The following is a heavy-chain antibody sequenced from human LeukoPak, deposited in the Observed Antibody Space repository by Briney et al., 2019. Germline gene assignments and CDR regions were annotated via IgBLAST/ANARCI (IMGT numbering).Heavy chain of an antibody. V-gene: IGHV3-9*01. J-gene: IGHJ3*02. CDR3: AYGVEGAFDI. Sequence: PGRSLRLSCAASGFTFDDYAMHWVRQAPGKGLEWVSGISWNSGSIGYADSVKGRFTISRDNVKNSLYLQMNSLRAEDTALYYCAYGVEGAFDIWGQGTMVTVSS. CDR1: GFTFDDYA. CDR2: ISWNSGSI. D-gene: IGHD3-10*01.